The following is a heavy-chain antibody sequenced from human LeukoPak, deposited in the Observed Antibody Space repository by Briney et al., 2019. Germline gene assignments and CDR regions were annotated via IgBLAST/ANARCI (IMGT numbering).Heavy chain of an antibody. CDR2: ISGKGDKT. CDR1: GFTFSNYN. CDR3: AKTKTYYDFWSIFDY. J-gene: IGHJ4*02. D-gene: IGHD3-3*01. Sequence: GGSLRLSCAASGFTFSNYNMNWVRLSPGKGLEWVSIISGKGDKTYHADSVKGRFTISRDNSKNTLYLQMNSLRAEDTAVYYCAKTKTYYDFWSIFDYWGQGTLVTVSS. V-gene: IGHV3-23*01.